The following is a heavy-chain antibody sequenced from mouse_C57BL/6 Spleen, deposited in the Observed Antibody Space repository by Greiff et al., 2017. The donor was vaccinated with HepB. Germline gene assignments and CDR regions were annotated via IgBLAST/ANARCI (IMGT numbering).Heavy chain of an antibody. D-gene: IGHD1-1*01. CDR3: ARDGSSYVGY. CDR1: GYTFTSYW. CDR2: IHPNSGST. V-gene: IGHV1-64*01. J-gene: IGHJ2*01. Sequence: QVQLQQPGAELVKPGASVKLSCKASGYTFTSYWMHWVKQRPGQGLEWIGMIHPNSGSTNYNEKFKSKATLTVDKSSSPAYMQLSSLTSEDSAVYYCARDGSSYVGYGGQGTTLTVSS.